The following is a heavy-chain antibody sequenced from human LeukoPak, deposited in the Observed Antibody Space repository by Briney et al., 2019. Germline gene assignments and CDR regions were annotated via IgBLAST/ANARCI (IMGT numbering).Heavy chain of an antibody. J-gene: IGHJ4*02. CDR1: GFTFSNAW. V-gene: IGHV3-15*01. CDR3: TTGGQWLVDFDY. Sequence: GGSLRLSCAASGFTFSNAWMSWVRQAPGKGLEWVGRIKSKTDGGTTDYAAPVKGRFTISRDDLKNTLYLQMNSLKTEDTAVYYCTTGGQWLVDFDYWGQGTLVTVSS. D-gene: IGHD6-19*01. CDR2: IKSKTDGGTT.